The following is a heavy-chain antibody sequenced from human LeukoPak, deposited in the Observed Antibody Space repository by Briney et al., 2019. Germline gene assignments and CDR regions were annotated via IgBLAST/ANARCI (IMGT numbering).Heavy chain of an antibody. CDR2: ISGSGGST. J-gene: IGHJ4*02. V-gene: IGHV3-23*01. Sequence: GGSLRLSCAASGFTFSSYAMSWVRQAPGKGLEWVSAISGSGGSTYYADSVKGRFTISRDNSKNTLYLQMNSLRAEDTAAYYCAKAGSIWGSYREYFDYWGQGTLVTVSS. CDR3: AKAGSIWGSYREYFDY. CDR1: GFTFSSYA. D-gene: IGHD3-16*02.